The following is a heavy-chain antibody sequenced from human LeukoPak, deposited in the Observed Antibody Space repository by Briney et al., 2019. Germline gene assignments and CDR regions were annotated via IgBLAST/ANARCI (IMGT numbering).Heavy chain of an antibody. D-gene: IGHD1-26*01. CDR3: AKVGGRESI. J-gene: IGHJ3*02. CDR2: INGNAGST. CDR1: GFTFSSYA. V-gene: IGHV3-23*01. Sequence: GGSLRLSCAASGFTFSSYAMSWVRQAPGKGLEWVSSINGNAGSTYYADSVKGRFTISRDNSKNTLYLQMNSLRAEDTAVYYCAKVGGRESIWGQGTMVTVSS.